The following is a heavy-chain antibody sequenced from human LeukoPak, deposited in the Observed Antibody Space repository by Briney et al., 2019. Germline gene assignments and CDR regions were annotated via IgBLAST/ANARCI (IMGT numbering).Heavy chain of an antibody. V-gene: IGHV3-48*01. CDR3: ARLGRILGGSSSGMDV. J-gene: IGHJ6*03. Sequence: PGGSLRLSCAASGCTFSGYNMHWVRQAPGKGLEWVSYISSSSSTIYYADSVKGRVTSSRDNAGKSLYLQMNRLRAEDTAVYYCARLGRILGGSSSGMDVWGKGTTVTVSS. D-gene: IGHD2-15*01. CDR2: ISSSSSTI. CDR1: GCTFSGYN.